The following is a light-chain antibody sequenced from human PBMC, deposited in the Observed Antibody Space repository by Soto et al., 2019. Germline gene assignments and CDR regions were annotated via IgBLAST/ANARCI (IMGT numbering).Light chain of an antibody. Sequence: EIVLTQSPGTLSLSPGERATLSCRASQSVSSSFLAWYQQKPGQAPRLLIYGASSRATGIPDRCSGSGSGTDFTLTISRLEPEDFAVYYCQQYGISPRTFGQGTKVDIK. CDR1: QSVSSSF. V-gene: IGKV3-20*01. CDR2: GAS. CDR3: QQYGISPRT. J-gene: IGKJ1*01.